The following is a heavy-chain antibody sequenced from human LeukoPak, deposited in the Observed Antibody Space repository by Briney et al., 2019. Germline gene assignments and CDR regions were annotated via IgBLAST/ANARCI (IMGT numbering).Heavy chain of an antibody. CDR3: ARSGYYPYDAFDI. D-gene: IGHD3-3*01. V-gene: IGHV5-51*01. Sequence: GESLKISCKGSGYSFTSYWLGWVRQMPGKGLEWMGIIYPGDSDTRYSPSFQGQVTISADKSISTAYLQWSSLRASDTAMYYCARSGYYPYDAFDIWGQGTMVTVPS. CDR2: IYPGDSDT. CDR1: GYSFTSYW. J-gene: IGHJ3*02.